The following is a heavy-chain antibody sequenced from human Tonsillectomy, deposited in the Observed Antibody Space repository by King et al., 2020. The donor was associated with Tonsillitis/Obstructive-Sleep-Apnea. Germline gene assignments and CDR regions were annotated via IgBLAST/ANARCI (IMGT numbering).Heavy chain of an antibody. Sequence: QLQESGPGLVKPSETLSLTCTVSGGSISSSSYYWGWIRQPPGKGLEWIGSIYYSGSTYYNPSLKSRVTISVDTSKNQFSLKLSSVTAADTAVYYCARQYGSGSPGCYYYYYYMDVWGKGTTVTVSS. D-gene: IGHD3-10*01. CDR1: GGSISSSSYY. CDR2: IYYSGST. CDR3: ARQYGSGSPGCYYYYYYMDV. J-gene: IGHJ6*03. V-gene: IGHV4-39*01.